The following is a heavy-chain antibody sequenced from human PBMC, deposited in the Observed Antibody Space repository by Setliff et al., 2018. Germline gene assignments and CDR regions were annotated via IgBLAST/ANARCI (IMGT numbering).Heavy chain of an antibody. D-gene: IGHD3-10*01. J-gene: IGHJ4*02. Sequence: SETLSLTCTVSGGSMTSYYWSWIRQSPWKGLEWIGYVHYSGDSNYSPSLKSRVTMSVDTSKNQFSLNLRSVTAADTAVYYCARQPSSGSYYNPRPYYFDYWGQGTLVTVSS. CDR1: GGSMTSYY. CDR3: ARQPSSGSYYNPRPYYFDY. CDR2: VHYSGDS. V-gene: IGHV4-59*13.